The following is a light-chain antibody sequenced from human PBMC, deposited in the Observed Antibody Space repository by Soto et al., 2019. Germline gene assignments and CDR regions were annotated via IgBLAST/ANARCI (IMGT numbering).Light chain of an antibody. CDR1: QAVPNN. CDR2: DAS. Sequence: DIHLTQSPSFLSASVGDRVTITCRPSQAVPNNMAWYQQKPGKAPKLLIYDASSLESGVPPRFSGSGSGTEFTLTISSLQPDDSATYHCQQYKTYSLTFGGGTKVDIK. V-gene: IGKV1-5*01. CDR3: QQYKTYSLT. J-gene: IGKJ4*01.